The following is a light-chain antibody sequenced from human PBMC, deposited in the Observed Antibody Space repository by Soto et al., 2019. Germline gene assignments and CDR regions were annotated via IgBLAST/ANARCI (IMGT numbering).Light chain of an antibody. J-gene: IGKJ4*01. CDR1: QSINNW. Sequence: DVQMTQSPSSLSASVVDRVSITCLASQSINNWLAWYQQKPGKAPKSLIYATFSLQSGVPSRFSGSGSGTDFTLTINSLQPEDFATYYCQQYNNFPPTFGGGTKVDIK. CDR2: ATF. V-gene: IGKV1D-16*01. CDR3: QQYNNFPPT.